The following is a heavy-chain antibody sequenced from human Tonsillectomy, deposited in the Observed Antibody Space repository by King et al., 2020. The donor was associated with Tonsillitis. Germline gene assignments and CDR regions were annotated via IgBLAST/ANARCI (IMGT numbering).Heavy chain of an antibody. J-gene: IGHJ4*02. CDR1: GGSISRYY. CDR3: ARWQPQAYCDS. V-gene: IGHV4-59*08. Sequence: LQLQESGPGLVKPSETLSLTCTVSGGSISRYYWSWIRQPPGKGLEWIGYIYDSGSTNYNPSLKSRVTISVDTSKNQLSLKLSSVTAADTAVYYCARWQPQAYCDSWGQGTLVTVSS. CDR2: IYDSGST. D-gene: IGHD6-13*01.